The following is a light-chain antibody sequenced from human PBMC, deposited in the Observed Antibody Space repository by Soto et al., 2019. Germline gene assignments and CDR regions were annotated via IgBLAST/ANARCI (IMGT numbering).Light chain of an antibody. CDR2: DNN. J-gene: IGLJ2*01. Sequence: QAVVTQPPSVSAAPGQRVTISCSGSNSNIGNNYVSWYQQLPGTAPKLLIYDNNKRPSGIPDRFSGSKSGTSATLGITGLQTGDEADYYCGTWDGSLSVGVFGGGTKLTVL. V-gene: IGLV1-51*01. CDR1: NSNIGNNY. CDR3: GTWDGSLSVGV.